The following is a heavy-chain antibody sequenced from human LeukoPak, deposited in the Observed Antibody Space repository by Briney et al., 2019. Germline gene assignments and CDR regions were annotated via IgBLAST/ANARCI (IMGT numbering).Heavy chain of an antibody. D-gene: IGHD2-21*01. Sequence: GGSLRLSCAASGFIFSSYAMHWVRQAPGKGLEWVAFIRYDGSNKYYADSVKGRFIISRDNSKNTLFLQMNSLRAEETAAYYCAKEEIQMWSLDSWGQGTLVTVSS. CDR3: AKEEIQMWSLDS. J-gene: IGHJ4*02. CDR1: GFIFSSYA. CDR2: IRYDGSNK. V-gene: IGHV3-30*02.